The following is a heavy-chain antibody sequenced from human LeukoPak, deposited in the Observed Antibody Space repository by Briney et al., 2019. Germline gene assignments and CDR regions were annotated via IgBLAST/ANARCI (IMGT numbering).Heavy chain of an antibody. Sequence: SETLSLTCTVSGGSISSCSVYWGWIRQPPGKGLEWIATISYSGSTTSYNPSLKSRVTISVDTSKSQLSLKLTSVTAADTAIYYCVRRSHTSWPIWGRGTMVTVSS. CDR1: GGSISSCSVY. V-gene: IGHV4-39*01. CDR3: VRRSHTSWPI. CDR2: ISYSGSTT. J-gene: IGHJ3*02.